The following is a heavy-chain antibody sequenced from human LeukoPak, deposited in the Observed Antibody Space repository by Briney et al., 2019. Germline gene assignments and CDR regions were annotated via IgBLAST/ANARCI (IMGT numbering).Heavy chain of an antibody. CDR3: ARVYSSSWYPDY. CDR1: GASISSYY. J-gene: IGHJ4*02. D-gene: IGHD6-13*01. V-gene: IGHV4-4*07. Sequence: EPSETLSLTCTVSGASISSYYWSWIRQPAGKGLEWIGRIHTSGSTNYNPSLKSRISMSVDTSKKQFSLKLSSVTAADTAVYYCARVYSSSWYPDYWGQGTLVTVSS. CDR2: IHTSGST.